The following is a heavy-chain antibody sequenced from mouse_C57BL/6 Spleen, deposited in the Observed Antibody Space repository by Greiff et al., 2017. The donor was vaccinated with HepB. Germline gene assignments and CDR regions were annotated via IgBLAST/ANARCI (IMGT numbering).Heavy chain of an antibody. CDR3: ARTYDRYAMDY. CDR2: IYPGDGDT. V-gene: IGHV1-80*01. Sequence: QVQLQQSGAELVKPGASVKLSCKASGYAFSSYWMNWVKQRPGKGLEWIGQIYPGDGDTNYNGKFTGKATLTADKSSSTAYMHLSSLTSEDSAVYICARTYDRYAMDYWGQGTSVTVSS. J-gene: IGHJ4*01. D-gene: IGHD2-12*01. CDR1: GYAFSSYW.